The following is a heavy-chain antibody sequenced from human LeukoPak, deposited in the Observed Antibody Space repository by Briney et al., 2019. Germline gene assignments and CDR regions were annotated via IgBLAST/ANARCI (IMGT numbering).Heavy chain of an antibody. J-gene: IGHJ4*02. V-gene: IGHV3-7*01. CDR3: AGEEVHYYDSSGLVH. Sequence: PGGSLRLSCAASGFTFSSYWMSWVRQAPGKGLEWVANIKQDGSEKYYVDSVKGRFTISRDNAKNSLYLQMNSLRAEDTAVCYCAGEEVHYYDSSGLVHWGQGTLVTVSS. CDR2: IKQDGSEK. D-gene: IGHD3-22*01. CDR1: GFTFSSYW.